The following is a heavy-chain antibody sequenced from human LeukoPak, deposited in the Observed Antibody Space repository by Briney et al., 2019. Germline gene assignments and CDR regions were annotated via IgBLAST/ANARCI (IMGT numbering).Heavy chain of an antibody. V-gene: IGHV3-15*01. J-gene: IGHJ3*02. Sequence: GGSLRLSCAASGFTFSNAWMSWVRQAPGKGLEWIGRIKSKTDGGTTDYAAPVKGRFTISRDDSKNTLYLQMNSLRAEDTAVYYCASRQLVLDIWGQGTMVTVSS. CDR2: IKSKTDGGTT. D-gene: IGHD6-13*01. CDR3: ASRQLVLDI. CDR1: GFTFSNAW.